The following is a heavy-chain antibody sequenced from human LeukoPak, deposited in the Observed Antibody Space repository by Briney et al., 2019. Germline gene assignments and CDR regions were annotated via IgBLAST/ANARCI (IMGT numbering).Heavy chain of an antibody. CDR1: GFTFTTYS. Sequence: PGGSLRRSCAASGFTFTTYSMNWFRQAPGKGLELISYISITSDKIYYADSVKGRFTISRDNAWNSLYLQMNSLRDEDTAVYSCAREAYWGSSGKGFDSWGQGTLVIVSS. CDR3: AREAYWGSSGKGFDS. D-gene: IGHD4-23*01. V-gene: IGHV3-48*02. J-gene: IGHJ4*02. CDR2: ISITSDKI.